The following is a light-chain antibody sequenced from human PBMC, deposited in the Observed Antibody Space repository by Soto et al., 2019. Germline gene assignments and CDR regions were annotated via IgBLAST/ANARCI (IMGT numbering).Light chain of an antibody. CDR1: SGHSNYA. J-gene: IGLJ2*01. CDR3: HTWDTGIVL. V-gene: IGLV4-69*01. Sequence: QSVLTQSPSASASLGASVKLTCTLSSGHSNYAIAWHQQLPEKGPRYLMKVNSDGSHSKGDGIPDRFSGSSSGAERHLTVSGLQSGDEADYYCHTWDTGIVLFGGGTQLPVL. CDR2: VNSDGSH.